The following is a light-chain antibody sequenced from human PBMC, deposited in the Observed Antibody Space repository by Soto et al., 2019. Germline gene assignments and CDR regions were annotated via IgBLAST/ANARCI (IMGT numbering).Light chain of an antibody. CDR2: GAS. CDR1: QSVSSK. V-gene: IGKV3-15*01. J-gene: IGKJ5*01. CDR3: QQYNTWPPIT. Sequence: ILMTQSPSSLSASTGDRATLSCRASQSVSSKLAWYQQKPGQAPRLLIYGASTRATGIPARFSGSGSGTEFTLTISSLQSEDFAVYYCQQYNTWPPITFGQGTRLEIK.